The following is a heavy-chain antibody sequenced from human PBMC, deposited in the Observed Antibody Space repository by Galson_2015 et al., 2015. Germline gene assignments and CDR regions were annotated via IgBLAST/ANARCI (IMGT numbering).Heavy chain of an antibody. V-gene: IGHV3-15*01. D-gene: IGHD4-17*01. Sequence: LRLSCAASGFTFSNAWMSWVRQAPGKGLEWVGRIKSKTDGGTTDYAAPVKGRFTISRDDSKNTLYLQMNSLKTEDTAVYYCTTDMIGDYALDYWGQGTLVTVSS. J-gene: IGHJ4*02. CDR3: TTDMIGDYALDY. CDR1: GFTFSNAW. CDR2: IKSKTDGGTT.